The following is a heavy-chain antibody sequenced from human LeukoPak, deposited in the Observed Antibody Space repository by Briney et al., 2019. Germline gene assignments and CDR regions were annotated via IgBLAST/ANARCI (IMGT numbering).Heavy chain of an antibody. CDR3: ARDGHYFAMDV. CDR2: ISYDGSNK. J-gene: IGHJ6*02. CDR1: GFTFSSYA. Sequence: PGGSLRLSCAASGFTFSSYAMHWVRQAPGKGLEWVAVISYDGSNKYYADSVKGRFTISRDNAKSSVHLQMNGLRAEDTAIYYCARDGHYFAMDVWGQGTTVTVSS. V-gene: IGHV3-30*04.